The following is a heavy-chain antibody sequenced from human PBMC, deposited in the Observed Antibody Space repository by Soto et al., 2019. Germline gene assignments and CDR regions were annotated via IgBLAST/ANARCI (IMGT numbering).Heavy chain of an antibody. V-gene: IGHV4-59*01. CDR1: GGSISSYY. J-gene: IGHJ4*02. CDR2: IYYSGST. Sequence: PSETLSLTCTVSGGSISSYYWSWIRQPPGKGLEWIGYIYYSGSTNYNPSLKSRVTISVDTSKNQFSLKLSSVTAADTAVYYCARNPNYYDSSGYYFDYWGQGTLVTVS. D-gene: IGHD3-22*01. CDR3: ARNPNYYDSSGYYFDY.